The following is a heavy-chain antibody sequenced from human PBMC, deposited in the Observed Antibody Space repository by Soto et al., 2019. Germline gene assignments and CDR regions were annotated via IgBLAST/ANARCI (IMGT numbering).Heavy chain of an antibody. J-gene: IGHJ4*02. V-gene: IGHV3-7*01. CDR1: GLTFSTSW. Sequence: LRLSCAASGLTFSTSWMSWVRQAPGKGLEWVANIKQDGSKKYYVDSVKGRFTISRDNAKKPLYLQMNSLTAEDTAVYYCARDGGYSGYDFFDYWGRGTLVTVSS. CDR2: IKQDGSKK. D-gene: IGHD5-12*01. CDR3: ARDGGYSGYDFFDY.